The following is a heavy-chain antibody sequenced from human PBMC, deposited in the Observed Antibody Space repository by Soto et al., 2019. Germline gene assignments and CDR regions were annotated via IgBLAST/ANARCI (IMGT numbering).Heavy chain of an antibody. Sequence: GGSLRLSCAASGFTFSSYAMSWVRQAPGKGLEWVSAISGSGGSTYYADSVKGRFTISRDNSKNTLYLQMNSLRAEDTAVYYCAKNKVATYYYYGMDVWGQGTTVTVSS. CDR1: GFTFSSYA. CDR3: AKNKVATYYYYGMDV. CDR2: ISGSGGST. J-gene: IGHJ6*02. V-gene: IGHV3-23*01.